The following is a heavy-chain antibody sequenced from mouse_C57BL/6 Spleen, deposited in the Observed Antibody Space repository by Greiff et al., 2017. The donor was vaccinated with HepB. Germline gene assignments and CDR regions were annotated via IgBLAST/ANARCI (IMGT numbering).Heavy chain of an antibody. CDR1: GFTFSSYG. V-gene: IGHV5-6*01. J-gene: IGHJ1*03. Sequence: EVKVVESGGDLVKPGGSLKLSCAASGFTFSSYGMSWVRQTPDKRLEWVATISSGGSYTYYPDSVKGRFTISRDNAKNTLYLHMSSLKSEDTAMYYCARHGGGRGYFDVWRTGPTVTVSS. CDR3: ARHGGGRGYFDV. CDR2: ISSGGSYT. D-gene: IGHD1-1*02.